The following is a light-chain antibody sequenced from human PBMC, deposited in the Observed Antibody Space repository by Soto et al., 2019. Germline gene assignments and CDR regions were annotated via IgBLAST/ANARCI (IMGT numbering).Light chain of an antibody. CDR2: GAS. V-gene: IGKV3-15*01. CDR1: QSVANY. CDR3: QQYNNWPRRT. Sequence: EIVMTQSPATLSFSPGERATLSCRASQSVANYLAWYQQKPGQAPRLLIYGASTRATGIPARFSGSGSATEFTLPISGLQPHDFAAYYCQQYNNWPRRTFGQGTKVDIK. J-gene: IGKJ1*01.